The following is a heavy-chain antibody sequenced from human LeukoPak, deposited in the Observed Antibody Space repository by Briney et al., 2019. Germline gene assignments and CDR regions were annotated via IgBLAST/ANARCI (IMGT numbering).Heavy chain of an antibody. D-gene: IGHD6-19*01. CDR1: GFTFSSYW. J-gene: IGHJ4*02. CDR3: ARGRYSSGWYGYFDY. CDR2: INQGGSEE. Sequence: QPGGSLRLSCAASGFTFSSYWMSWVRQAPGKGLEWVANINQGGSEEYYVDSVKGRFTISRDNAKNPLYLQMNSLRAEDTAVYYCARGRYSSGWYGYFDYWGQRTLVTVSS. V-gene: IGHV3-7*04.